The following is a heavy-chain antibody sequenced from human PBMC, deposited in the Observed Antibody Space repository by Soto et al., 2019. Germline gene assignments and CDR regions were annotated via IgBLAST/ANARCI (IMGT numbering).Heavy chain of an antibody. Sequence: PGGSLRLSCAASGFTFSSYGMHWVRQAPGKGLEWVAVIWYDGNNKYYADSVKGRFTISRDNSKNTLYLQMNSLRAEDTAVYYCAKNPGYYYDSTGYHFDYWGQGTLVTVSS. D-gene: IGHD3-22*01. V-gene: IGHV3-33*06. CDR1: GFTFSSYG. CDR2: IWYDGNNK. J-gene: IGHJ4*02. CDR3: AKNPGYYYDSTGYHFDY.